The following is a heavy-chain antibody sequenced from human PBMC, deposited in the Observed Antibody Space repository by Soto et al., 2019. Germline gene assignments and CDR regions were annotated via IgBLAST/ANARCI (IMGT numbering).Heavy chain of an antibody. D-gene: IGHD6-25*01. J-gene: IGHJ5*02. V-gene: IGHV1-8*02. CDR2: VNPNSGNT. CDR1: GYTFNNYD. CDR3: ARGRRANFAP. Sequence: VQLVQSGAEVRRPGASVRVSCKASGYTFNNYDIMWVRQAAGQGLEWMGWVNPNSGNTGYAQRFLGRVTLTRDTSIRTAYMELTSLTSEDTAVYYCARGRRANFAPWGQGTLVTVSS.